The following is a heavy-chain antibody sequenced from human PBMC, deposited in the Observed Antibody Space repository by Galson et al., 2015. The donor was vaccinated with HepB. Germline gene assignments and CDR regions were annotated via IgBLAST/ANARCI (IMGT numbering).Heavy chain of an antibody. CDR2: ISGSGGST. J-gene: IGHJ4*02. CDR3: ATPMVRGDPGFDY. Sequence: SLRLSCAASGFTFSSYAMSWVRQAPGKGLEWVSAISGSGGSTYYADSVKGRFTISRDSSKNTLYLQMNSLRAEDTAVYYCATPMVRGDPGFDYWGQGTLVTVSS. D-gene: IGHD3-10*01. CDR1: GFTFSSYA. V-gene: IGHV3-23*01.